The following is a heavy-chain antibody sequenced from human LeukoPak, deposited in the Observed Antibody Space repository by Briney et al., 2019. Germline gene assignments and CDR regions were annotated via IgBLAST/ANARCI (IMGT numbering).Heavy chain of an antibody. J-gene: IGHJ4*02. Sequence: SETLSLTCTVSGGSISSGDKYWSWIRQPLGKGLEWIGNVHYSGTTSYNSSLTSRLSMSVDRSKNQFSLRLSSVTAADAAVYYCARDWQLVDWGQGTLVTVSS. CDR3: ARDWQLVD. D-gene: IGHD1-1*01. CDR1: GGSISSGDKY. V-gene: IGHV4-30-4*01. CDR2: VHYSGTT.